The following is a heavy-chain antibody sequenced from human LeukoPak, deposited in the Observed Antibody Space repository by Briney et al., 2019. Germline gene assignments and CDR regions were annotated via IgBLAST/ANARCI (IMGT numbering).Heavy chain of an antibody. D-gene: IGHD3-22*01. CDR1: GGTFSSYA. CDR2: IIPIFGIA. CDR3: AITGGYSSGYYFDY. Sequence: SVKVSCKASGGTFSSYAISWVRQAPGRGLEWMGRIIPIFGIANYAQKFQGRVTITADKSTSTAYMELSSLRSEDTAVYYCAITGGYSSGYYFDYWGQGTLVTVSS. J-gene: IGHJ4*02. V-gene: IGHV1-69*04.